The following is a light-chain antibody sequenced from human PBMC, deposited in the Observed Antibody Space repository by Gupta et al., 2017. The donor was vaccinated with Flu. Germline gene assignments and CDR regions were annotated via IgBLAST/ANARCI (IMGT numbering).Light chain of an antibody. CDR2: VKSDGTY. CDR1: SGHSTYA. J-gene: IGLJ3*02. Sequence: QLVLTQSPSASASLGASVTLTCTLSSGHSTYAIAWHQQQPEKGPRYLMKVKSDGTYNTGDGIPHRFSGSSSGAQRYLTISSLQAEDEDDYYCQSGGTGPVVFGGGTKLTVL. V-gene: IGLV4-69*01. CDR3: QSGGTGPVV.